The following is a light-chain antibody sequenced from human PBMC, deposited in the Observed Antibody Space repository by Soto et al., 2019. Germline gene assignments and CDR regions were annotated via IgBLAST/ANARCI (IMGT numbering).Light chain of an antibody. V-gene: IGLV2-14*03. J-gene: IGLJ2*01. Sequence: QSALTQPASVSGSPGQSITISCTGTSRDVGHYDYVSWYQQHPGKAPKLIIYGITNRPSGVSSRFSGSRSGNTASLTISGLQADDEADYYCMSPTASITWIFGGGTKLTVL. CDR1: SRDVGHYDY. CDR3: MSPTASITWI. CDR2: GIT.